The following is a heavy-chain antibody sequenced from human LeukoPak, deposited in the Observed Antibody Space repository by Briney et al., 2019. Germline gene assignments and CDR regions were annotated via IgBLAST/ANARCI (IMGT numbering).Heavy chain of an antibody. J-gene: IGHJ3*02. CDR3: AKDRPWGYSYVDGWAFDI. V-gene: IGHV1-8*01. Sequence: ASVKVSCKASGYTFTSYDINWVRQATGQGLEWMGWMNPNSGNTGYAQKFQGRVTMTRNTSISTAYMELSSLRSEDTAVYYCAKDRPWGYSYVDGWAFDIWGQGTMVTVSS. CDR2: MNPNSGNT. D-gene: IGHD5-18*01. CDR1: GYTFTSYD.